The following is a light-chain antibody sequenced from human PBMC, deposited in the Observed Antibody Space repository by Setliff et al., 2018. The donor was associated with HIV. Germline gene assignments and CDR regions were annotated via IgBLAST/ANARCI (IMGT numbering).Light chain of an antibody. V-gene: IGLV2-14*03. CDR2: DVS. J-gene: IGLJ1*01. CDR1: SSDVGSYDF. Sequence: LIQPASVSGSPGQSVTVSCTGTSSDVGSYDFVSWYQQLPGKAPKLLIYDVSDQPSGVSHRFSGSKSGNTASLTISGLQSEDEADYYCASYRPNDLGVFGTGTKVTVL. CDR3: ASYRPNDLGV.